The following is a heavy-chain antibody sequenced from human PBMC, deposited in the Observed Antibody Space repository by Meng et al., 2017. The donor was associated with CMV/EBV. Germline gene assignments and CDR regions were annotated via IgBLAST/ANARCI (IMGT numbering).Heavy chain of an antibody. CDR1: GYTFTGYY. Sequence: ASVKVSCKASGYTFTGYYMHWVRQAPGQGLEWMGWINPNSGGTNYAQKFQGRVTMTRDTSISTAYMELSRLRSDDTAVYYCARARYYDLWSGYYGPGYYYYGMDVGGQGTTVTVSS. CDR2: INPNSGGT. J-gene: IGHJ6*02. D-gene: IGHD3-3*01. CDR3: ARARYYDLWSGYYGPGYYYYGMDV. V-gene: IGHV1-2*02.